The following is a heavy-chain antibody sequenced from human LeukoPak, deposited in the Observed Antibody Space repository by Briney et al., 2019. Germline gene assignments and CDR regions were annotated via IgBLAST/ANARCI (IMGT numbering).Heavy chain of an antibody. D-gene: IGHD3-9*01. Sequence: GGSLRPSCAASGFTVSSNYMSWVRQAPGKGLEWVSVIYSGGGTYYADSVKGRFTISRDNSKNTLYLQMNSLRAEDTAVYYCARGHNFGRLHPFDYWGQGTLVTVSS. J-gene: IGHJ4*02. V-gene: IGHV3-66*01. CDR3: ARGHNFGRLHPFDY. CDR1: GFTVSSNY. CDR2: IYSGGGT.